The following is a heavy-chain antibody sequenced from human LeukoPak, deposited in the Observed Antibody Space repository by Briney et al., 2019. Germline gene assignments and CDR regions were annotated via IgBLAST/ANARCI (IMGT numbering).Heavy chain of an antibody. CDR3: AKGSTGGKVDWFDP. D-gene: IGHD4-23*01. CDR2: FTAYGGT. CDR1: GFIFSDYT. J-gene: IGHJ5*02. Sequence: GGSLRLSCAASGFIFSDYTMMWVRRAPGKGLQWVATFTAYGGTYYAASVKGRFAISRDNSRDTVSLYMNSLRVEDTAMYYYAKGSTGGKVDWFDPWGPGTLVTVSS. V-gene: IGHV3-23*01.